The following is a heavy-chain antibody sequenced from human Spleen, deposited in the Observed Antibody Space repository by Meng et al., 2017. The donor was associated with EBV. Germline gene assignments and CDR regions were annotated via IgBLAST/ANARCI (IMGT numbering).Heavy chain of an antibody. J-gene: IGHJ5*02. V-gene: IGHV6-1*01. Sequence: HLEPSVLGLGNTSHTPSLSCASSGDRVSNIQGGWNCIRQSPSRCLEWLGRPYYRSKWYNDYAVSVKGRITIHPDTTKNQVSLQLNSVTPEDTAVYYCAGVGSTISTDWFDTWGQGTLVTVSS. CDR3: AGVGSTISTDWFDT. CDR2: PYYRSKWYN. CDR1: GDRVSNIQGG. D-gene: IGHD3-9*01.